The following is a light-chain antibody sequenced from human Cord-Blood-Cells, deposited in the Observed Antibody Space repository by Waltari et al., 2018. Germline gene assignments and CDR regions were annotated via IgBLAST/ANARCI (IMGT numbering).Light chain of an antibody. CDR1: SSDVGGYNY. Sequence: QSALTQPASVSGSPGQSITISCTGTSSDVGGYNYVSWYQQHPVKDPKLMIYDFSNRPSGVSNRFSGSKSGNTASLTISGLQAEDEADYYCSSYTSSSTVVFGGGTKLTVL. CDR2: DFS. J-gene: IGLJ2*01. V-gene: IGLV2-14*01. CDR3: SSYTSSSTVV.